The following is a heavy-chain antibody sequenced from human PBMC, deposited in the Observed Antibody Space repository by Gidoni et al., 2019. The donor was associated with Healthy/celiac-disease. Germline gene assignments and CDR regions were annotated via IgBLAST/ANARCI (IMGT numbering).Heavy chain of an antibody. D-gene: IGHD2-2*01. V-gene: IGHV4-30-4*01. CDR1: CGSISRGDYY. CDR2: IYYSGST. CDR3: ARGSGYQLLPYAFDI. Sequence: QVQLQESGPGLVKPSQTLSLTCTVSCGSISRGDYYWSWIRQPPGKGLEWIGYIYYSGSTYYNPSLKSRVTISVDTSKNQFSLKLSSVTAADTAVYYCARGSGYQLLPYAFDIWGQGTMVTVSS. J-gene: IGHJ3*02.